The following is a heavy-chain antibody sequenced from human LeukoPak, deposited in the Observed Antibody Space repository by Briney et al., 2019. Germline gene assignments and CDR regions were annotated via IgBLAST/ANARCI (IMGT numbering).Heavy chain of an antibody. CDR3: ARVGTGYEPQFDY. Sequence: PSETLSLTCTVSGYSISSGYYWGWIRQPPGKGLEWIGSIYHSGSTYYNPSLKSRVTISVDTSKNQFSLRLSSVTAADTAVYYCARVGTGYEPQFDYWGQGTLVTVSS. CDR2: IYHSGST. J-gene: IGHJ4*02. V-gene: IGHV4-38-2*02. D-gene: IGHD5-12*01. CDR1: GYSISSGYY.